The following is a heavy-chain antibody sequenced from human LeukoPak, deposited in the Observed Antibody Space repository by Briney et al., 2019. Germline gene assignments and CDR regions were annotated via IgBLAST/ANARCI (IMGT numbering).Heavy chain of an antibody. CDR3: AKGYCSGGSCYDTAYNYYYMDV. J-gene: IGHJ6*03. Sequence: GGSLRLSCAASGFTFSSYGMHWVRQAPGKGLEWVAFIRYDGSNKYYADSVKGRFTISRDNSKNTLYLQMNSLRAEDTAVYYCAKGYCSGGSCYDTAYNYYYMDVWGKGTTVTVSS. V-gene: IGHV3-30*02. D-gene: IGHD2-15*01. CDR1: GFTFSSYG. CDR2: IRYDGSNK.